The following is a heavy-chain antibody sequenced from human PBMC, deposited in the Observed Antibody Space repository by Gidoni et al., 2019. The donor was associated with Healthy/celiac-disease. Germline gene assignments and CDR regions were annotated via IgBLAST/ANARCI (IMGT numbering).Heavy chain of an antibody. Sequence: EVQLVESGGGLVQPGGSLRRSGAASGCTFSRYWMLWVRQPPGKGLEWVANIKQDGSERYYADPVKGRFTISRDNAKNSLYLQMNSLRAEDTAVYFCARDREGTYYYDSRGDYWGQGTLVTVSS. D-gene: IGHD3-22*01. J-gene: IGHJ4*02. CDR1: GCTFSRYW. CDR3: ARDREGTYYYDSRGDY. CDR2: IKQDGSER. V-gene: IGHV3-7*01.